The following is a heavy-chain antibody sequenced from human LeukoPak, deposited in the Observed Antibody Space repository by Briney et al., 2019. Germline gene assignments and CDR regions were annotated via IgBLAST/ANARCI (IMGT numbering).Heavy chain of an antibody. Sequence: SETLSLTCTVSGVSISSSNSYWGWIRQPPGKGLEWIGSIYYSGNTYYNASLKSQVSISIDTSKNQFSLKLSSVTAADTAVYYCARRLIDWLPRAGAFDIWGQGTMVTVSS. J-gene: IGHJ3*02. CDR2: IYYSGNT. D-gene: IGHD3-9*01. CDR1: GVSISSSNSY. V-gene: IGHV4-39*01. CDR3: ARRLIDWLPRAGAFDI.